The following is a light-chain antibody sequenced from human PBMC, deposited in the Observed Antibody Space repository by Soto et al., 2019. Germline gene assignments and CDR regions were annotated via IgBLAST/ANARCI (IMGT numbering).Light chain of an antibody. V-gene: IGKV3-11*01. Sequence: ETVLAQSPVTLSLSPGERATLSCRASQSISDQLAWYQQKPGQAPRLLIYDASHRATGIPARFSGSGSGTDFTLTISSLEPEDFGVYYCQQRNDWPLTFGGGTKVQIK. CDR2: DAS. CDR1: QSISDQ. J-gene: IGKJ4*01. CDR3: QQRNDWPLT.